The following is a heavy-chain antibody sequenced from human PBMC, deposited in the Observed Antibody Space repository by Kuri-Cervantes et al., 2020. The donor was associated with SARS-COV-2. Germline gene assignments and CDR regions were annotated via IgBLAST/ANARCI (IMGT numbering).Heavy chain of an antibody. J-gene: IGHJ5*02. CDR1: GGTFSSYA. V-gene: IGHV1-69*06. D-gene: IGHD3-9*01. CDR3: ARASVSYYDILTGYYGTKNSPFDP. Sequence: SVKVSCKASGGTFSSYAISWVRQAPGQGLEWMGGIIPIFGTANYAQKFQGRVTITADKSTGTAYMELSSLRSEDTAVYYCARASVSYYDILTGYYGTKNSPFDPWGQGTLVTVSS. CDR2: IIPIFGTA.